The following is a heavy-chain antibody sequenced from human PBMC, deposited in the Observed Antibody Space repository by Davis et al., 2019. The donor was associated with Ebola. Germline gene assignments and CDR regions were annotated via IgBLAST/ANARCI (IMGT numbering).Heavy chain of an antibody. J-gene: IGHJ6*04. CDR1: GFTFSSYS. CDR2: ISSSSSYI. Sequence: GESLKISCAASGFTFSSYSMNWVRQAPGKGLEWVSSISSSSSYIYYADSVKGRFTISRDNAKNSLYLQMNSLRAEDTAVYYCAVDLWFWEYGMDVWGKGTTVTVSS. CDR3: AVDLWFWEYGMDV. V-gene: IGHV3-21*01. D-gene: IGHD3-10*01.